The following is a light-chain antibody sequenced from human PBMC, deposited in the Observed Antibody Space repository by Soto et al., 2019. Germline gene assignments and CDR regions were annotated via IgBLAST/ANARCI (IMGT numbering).Light chain of an antibody. Sequence: DIQMTQSPSTLSASVGDRVTITCRASQSISSWLAWYQQKAGKAPKLLIYKASTLKSGVPSRFSGSGSGTEFTLTISSLLPDDFATYYCQDYDSYPFTFGGGTKVEIK. CDR3: QDYDSYPFT. J-gene: IGKJ4*01. CDR1: QSISSW. V-gene: IGKV1-5*03. CDR2: KAS.